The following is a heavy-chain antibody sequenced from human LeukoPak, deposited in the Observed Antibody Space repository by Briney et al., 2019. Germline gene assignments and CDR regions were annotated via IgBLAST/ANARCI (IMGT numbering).Heavy chain of an antibody. V-gene: IGHV4-39*01. D-gene: IGHD6-13*01. J-gene: IGHJ4*02. Sequence: SETLSLTCTVSGASISSPNYYWGWIRQPPGKGLEWIGSIYYSGTTYYNPSLKSRVTISVDTSKNQFSLKLSSVTAADTAVYYCASLSSSWYFFGYWGQGTLVTVSS. CDR1: GASISSPNYY. CDR2: IYYSGTT. CDR3: ASLSSSWYFFGY.